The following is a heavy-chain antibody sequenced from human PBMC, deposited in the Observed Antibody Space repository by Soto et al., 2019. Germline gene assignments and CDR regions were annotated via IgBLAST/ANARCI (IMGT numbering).Heavy chain of an antibody. CDR1: GDSIISSYCY. Sequence: XETLSLTCTVSGDSIISSYCYWGWVRQPPGKGLEWIGSIFYLGSSYYNPSLKSRVTMSVDTSKNQFSLRLRSVTAADTALYFCARNSLELRKNNWFDPWGQGIMVTVSS. D-gene: IGHD1-7*01. V-gene: IGHV4-39*01. J-gene: IGHJ5*02. CDR3: ARNSLELRKNNWFDP. CDR2: IFYLGSS.